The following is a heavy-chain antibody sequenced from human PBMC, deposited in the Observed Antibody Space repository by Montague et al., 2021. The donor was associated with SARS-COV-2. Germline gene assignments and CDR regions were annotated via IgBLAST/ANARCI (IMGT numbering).Heavy chain of an antibody. Sequence: SLRLSCEASRFSFSSYRMTWIRQAPGKGPEWVATIDRDGYEVYYXDSVKGRFTISRDNARNSLYLQLTSLRGEDTAVYYCARGGRGTSYYWGYWGQGTLVTVSS. J-gene: IGHJ4*02. CDR2: IDRDGYEV. CDR3: ARGGRGTSYYWGY. D-gene: IGHD7-27*01. CDR1: RFSFSSYR. V-gene: IGHV3-7*01.